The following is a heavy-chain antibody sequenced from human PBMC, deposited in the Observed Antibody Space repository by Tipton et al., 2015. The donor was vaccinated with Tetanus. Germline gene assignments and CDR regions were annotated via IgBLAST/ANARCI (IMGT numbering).Heavy chain of an antibody. CDR3: ARDLGSPWKGSSSRVGP. CDR1: GGSISSYY. J-gene: IGHJ5*02. CDR2: IYYSGST. D-gene: IGHD6-13*01. V-gene: IGHV4-59*01. Sequence: TLSLTCAVYGGSISSYYRSWIRQPPGKGLEWIGYIYYSGSTNYNPSLKSRVTISVDTSKNQFSLKLSSVTAADTAVYYCARDLGSPWKGSSSRVGPWGQGTLVTVSS.